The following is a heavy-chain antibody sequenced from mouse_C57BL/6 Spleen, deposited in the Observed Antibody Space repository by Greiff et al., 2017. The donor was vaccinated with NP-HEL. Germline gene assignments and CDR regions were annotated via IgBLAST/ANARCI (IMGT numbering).Heavy chain of an antibody. CDR3: ASSHYYSSSLFAD. Sequence: QVQLQQPGAELVKPGASVKLSCKASGYTFTSYWMHWVKQRPGRGLEWIGRLDPYSGGTQYNQKFKSKATLTVDKTSSPASMQRSSLTSEDSAVYYCASSHYYSSSLFADGGQGTLVTVSA. J-gene: IGHJ3*01. V-gene: IGHV1-72*01. CDR2: LDPYSGGT. D-gene: IGHD1-1*01. CDR1: GYTFTSYW.